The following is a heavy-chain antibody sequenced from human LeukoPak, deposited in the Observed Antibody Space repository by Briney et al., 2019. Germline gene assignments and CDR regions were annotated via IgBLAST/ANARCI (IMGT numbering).Heavy chain of an antibody. CDR3: AKASWDSFDY. J-gene: IGHJ4*02. D-gene: IGHD1-26*01. CDR2: IRYDGTYQ. Sequence: GGSLRLSCAASGFTLSNYGIHWVRQAPGKGLEWVAFIRYDGTYQYYADSVKGRFTISRDNSKNTLYLQMNSLRAEDTAVYYCAKASWDSFDYWGQGTLVTVSS. CDR1: GFTLSNYG. V-gene: IGHV3-30*02.